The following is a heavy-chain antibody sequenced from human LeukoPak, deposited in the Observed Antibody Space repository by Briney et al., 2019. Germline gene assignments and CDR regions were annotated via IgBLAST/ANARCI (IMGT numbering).Heavy chain of an antibody. J-gene: IGHJ4*02. CDR1: GGTFSSYA. CDR3: ARVRGSYYDSSGYSFDY. V-gene: IGHV1-69*04. Sequence: SVKVSCKASGGTFSSYAISWVRQAPGQGLEWMGRIIPILGIANYAQKFQGRVTITADKSTSTAYMELSSLRSEDTAVYYCARVRGSYYDSSGYSFDYWGQGTLVTVSS. D-gene: IGHD3-22*01. CDR2: IIPILGIA.